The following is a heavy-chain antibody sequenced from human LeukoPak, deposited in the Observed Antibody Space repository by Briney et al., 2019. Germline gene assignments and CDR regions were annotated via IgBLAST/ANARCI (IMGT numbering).Heavy chain of an antibody. V-gene: IGHV3-30*04. CDR1: GFTFVTYV. CDR2: ISQTGTIE. J-gene: IGHJ6*03. Sequence: GGSLRLSCAASGFTFVTYVIHWVRQAPGKGLEWVAVISQTGTIETYADSVQGRFTISRDNSKNTVYLQVTSLKTEDTAVYYCARDRAVALPTYYYYMDVWGKGTTVTVSS. D-gene: IGHD2-15*01. CDR3: ARDRAVALPTYYYYMDV.